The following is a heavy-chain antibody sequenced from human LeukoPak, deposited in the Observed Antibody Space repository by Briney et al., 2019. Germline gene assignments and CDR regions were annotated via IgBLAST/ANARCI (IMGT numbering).Heavy chain of an antibody. Sequence: GASVKVSCTASGGTFSSYAISWVRQAPGQGLEWIGGIIPIFGTAYYAQKFQGRVTITADKSTSTAYMELSSLRSEDTAVYYCARESGYSGYDSFDYWGQGTLVTVSS. CDR3: ARESGYSGYDSFDY. CDR1: GGTFSSYA. CDR2: IIPIFGTA. D-gene: IGHD5-12*01. V-gene: IGHV1-69*06. J-gene: IGHJ4*02.